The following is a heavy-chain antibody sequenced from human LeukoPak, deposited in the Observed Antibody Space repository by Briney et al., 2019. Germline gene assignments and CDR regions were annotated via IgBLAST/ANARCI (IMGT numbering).Heavy chain of an antibody. D-gene: IGHD3-16*02. J-gene: IGHJ4*02. Sequence: PSETLSLTCSVSGGSISPYYWSWIRQPPGKGLEWIGYVSYRGHTNYNPSLESRVTISLDTSKNQFSVKLNSVTAADTGVYYCARGRLWGDYRWGTYYFEYWGQGTLVTVSS. CDR1: GGSISPYY. CDR2: VSYRGHT. CDR3: ARGRLWGDYRWGTYYFEY. V-gene: IGHV4-59*01.